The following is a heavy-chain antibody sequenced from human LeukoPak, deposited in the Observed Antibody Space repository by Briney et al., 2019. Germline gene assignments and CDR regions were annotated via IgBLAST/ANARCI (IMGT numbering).Heavy chain of an antibody. CDR3: ARPIGSYLFVFDY. CDR2: IWYDGSNK. Sequence: PGRSLRLSCAASGFTFSSYVMHWVRQAPGKGLEWVAVIWYDGSNKYYADSVKGRFTISRDNSKNTLYLQMNSLRAEDTAVYYCARPIGSYLFVFDYWGQGTLVTVSS. V-gene: IGHV3-33*01. D-gene: IGHD1-26*01. J-gene: IGHJ4*02. CDR1: GFTFSSYV.